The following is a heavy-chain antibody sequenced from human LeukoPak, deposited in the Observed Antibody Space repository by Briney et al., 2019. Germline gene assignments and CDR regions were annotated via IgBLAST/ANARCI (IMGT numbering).Heavy chain of an antibody. CDR1: GFTFDDYA. CDR2: ISWDGGST. Sequence: GGSLRLSCAASGFTFDDYAMYWVRQAPGKGLEWVSLISWDGGSTYYADAVKGRFTISRDNSKNSLYLQMNSLKTEDTAVYFCTGSFGELSFFDHWGQGTLVTVSS. J-gene: IGHJ4*02. CDR3: TGSFGELSFFDH. D-gene: IGHD3-10*01. V-gene: IGHV3-43D*03.